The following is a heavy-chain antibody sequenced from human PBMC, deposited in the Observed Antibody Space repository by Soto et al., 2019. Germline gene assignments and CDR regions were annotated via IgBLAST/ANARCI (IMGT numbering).Heavy chain of an antibody. CDR2: ISAYNGNT. V-gene: IGHV1-18*01. D-gene: IGHD3-10*01. J-gene: IGHJ6*03. Sequence: ASVKVSCKASGYTFTSYAMHWVRQAPGQRLEWMGWISAYNGNTNYAQKLQGRVTMTTDTSTSTAYMELRSLRSDDTAVYYCARVSFPVYYGSGSFPYYYMDVWGKGTTVTVSS. CDR1: GYTFTSYA. CDR3: ARVSFPVYYGSGSFPYYYMDV.